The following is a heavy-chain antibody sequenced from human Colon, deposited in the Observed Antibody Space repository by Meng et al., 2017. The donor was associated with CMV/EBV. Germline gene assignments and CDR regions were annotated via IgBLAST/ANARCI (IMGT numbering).Heavy chain of an antibody. J-gene: IGHJ5*02. D-gene: IGHD1-26*01. CDR1: GGSFIGYS. CDR3: ARRSGSYRLTYWFDP. V-gene: IGHV4-34*01. Sequence: GSLSLSCALSGGSFIGYSWSWIRQPPGKGPEWIGDIDHVGATNYNPSLKSRVTISVDTSKNECSLSLTSVTATDTAVYYCARRSGSYRLTYWFDPWGQGTLVTVSS. CDR2: IDHVGAT.